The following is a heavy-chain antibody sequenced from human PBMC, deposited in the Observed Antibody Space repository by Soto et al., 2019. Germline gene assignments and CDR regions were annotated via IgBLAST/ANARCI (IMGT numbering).Heavy chain of an antibody. CDR1: GGSFSGYY. Sequence: SETLSLTCAVYGGSFSGYYWSWIRQPPGKGLEWIGEINHSGSTNYNPSLKSRVTISVDTSKNQFSLKLSSVTAADTAVYYCARGVGSSWPRRIYYMDVWGKGTTVTVSS. D-gene: IGHD6-13*01. J-gene: IGHJ6*03. CDR2: INHSGST. V-gene: IGHV4-34*01. CDR3: ARGVGSSWPRRIYYMDV.